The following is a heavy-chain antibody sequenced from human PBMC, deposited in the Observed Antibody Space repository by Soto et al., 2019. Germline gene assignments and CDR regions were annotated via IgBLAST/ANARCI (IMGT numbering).Heavy chain of an antibody. J-gene: IGHJ5*02. CDR1: GFSLTTGGVG. CDR2: IYWDNDR. D-gene: IGHD3-16*01. V-gene: IGHV2-5*02. CDR3: AHPAPFSSFWALGGFNP. Sequence: QITLKESGPLLVEPTQTLTLTCSFSGFSLTTGGVGVGWLRQAPGKALECLGIIYWDNDRRYNPSLKERLTITKATSKNRLVLIITYLEPGDTATYFCAHPAPFSSFWALGGFNPGGQGTRVTVS.